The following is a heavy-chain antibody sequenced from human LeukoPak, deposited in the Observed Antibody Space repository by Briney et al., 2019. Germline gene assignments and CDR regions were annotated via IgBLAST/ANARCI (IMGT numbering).Heavy chain of an antibody. Sequence: SETLSLTCTVSGGSISSGSYYWSWIRQPAGKGLEWIGRIYTSGSTNYNPSLKSRVTISVGTSKNQFSLKLSSVTAADTAVYYCARDVGFLEWLPYFDYWGQGTLVTVSS. D-gene: IGHD3-3*01. CDR3: ARDVGFLEWLPYFDY. J-gene: IGHJ4*02. CDR2: IYTSGST. V-gene: IGHV4-61*02. CDR1: GGSISSGSYY.